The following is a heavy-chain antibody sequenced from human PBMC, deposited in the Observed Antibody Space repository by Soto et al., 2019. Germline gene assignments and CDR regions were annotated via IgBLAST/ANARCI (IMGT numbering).Heavy chain of an antibody. CDR2: IYYSRST. D-gene: IGHD3-16*01. J-gene: IGHJ6*02. V-gene: IGHV4-59*01. CDR1: GGSISSYY. CDR3: ARPGETEAYYYGMEV. Sequence: SETLSLTCTVSGGSISSYYWNWIRQPPGKGLEWIGYIYYSRSTNYNPSLKSRVTISVDTYKNQFSLKLSSVTAADTAVYYCARPGETEAYYYGMEVWGQGTTVTVSS.